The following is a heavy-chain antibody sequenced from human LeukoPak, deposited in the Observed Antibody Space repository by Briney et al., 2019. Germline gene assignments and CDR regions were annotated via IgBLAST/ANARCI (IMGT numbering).Heavy chain of an antibody. CDR1: GFAFDDFA. CDR3: AKDTYGGFRAFDI. Sequence: GGSLRLSCAASGFAFDDFAMHWVRQVPGKGLEWVSAISWNSGSIGYADSVKGRFTISRDNAKNSLYLQMNSLRAEDTALYYCAKDTYGGFRAFDIWGQGTMVTVSS. V-gene: IGHV3-9*01. D-gene: IGHD4-23*01. CDR2: ISWNSGSI. J-gene: IGHJ3*02.